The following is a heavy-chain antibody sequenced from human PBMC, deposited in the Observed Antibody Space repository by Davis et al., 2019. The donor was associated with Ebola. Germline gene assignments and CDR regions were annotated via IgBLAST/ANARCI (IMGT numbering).Heavy chain of an antibody. D-gene: IGHD4-11*01. Sequence: PGGSLRLPCAAASGFAFSIHWMTWVRQAPGKGLEWVANIRQDGGETYYADSVKGRFTISRDNARNSFYLQMNSLRVEDTAVYYCARDNYWKLDYWGQGILVTVSS. J-gene: IGHJ4*02. CDR1: GFAFSIHW. CDR3: ARDNYWKLDY. CDR2: IRQDGGET. V-gene: IGHV3-7*01.